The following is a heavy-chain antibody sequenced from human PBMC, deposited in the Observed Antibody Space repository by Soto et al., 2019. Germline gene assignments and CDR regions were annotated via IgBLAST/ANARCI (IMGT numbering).Heavy chain of an antibody. Sequence: PGGSLRLSCAASGFTFSSYAMSWVRQAPGKGLEWVSAISGSGGSTYYADSVKGRFTISRDNSKNTLYLQMNSLRAEDTAVYYCAKTQRPTTMVRGVAEYNWFDPWGQGTLVTVSS. V-gene: IGHV3-23*01. D-gene: IGHD3-10*01. CDR2: ISGSGGST. J-gene: IGHJ5*02. CDR3: AKTQRPTTMVRGVAEYNWFDP. CDR1: GFTFSSYA.